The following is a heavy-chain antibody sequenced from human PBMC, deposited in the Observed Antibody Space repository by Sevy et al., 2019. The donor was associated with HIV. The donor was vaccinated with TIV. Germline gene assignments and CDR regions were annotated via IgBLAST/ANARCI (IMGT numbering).Heavy chain of an antibody. CDR2: IYYPGST. CDR3: GRGVKDCRGGSCLWYFEH. CDR1: GGSISSHY. V-gene: IGHV4-59*11. D-gene: IGHD2-15*01. Sequence: SETLSLTCTVSGGSISSHYWSWIRQPPGKGLEWIGYIYYPGSTNYNPSLKSRVTISVDMSKNQFSLKLSSVTAADPAVYYCGRGVKDCRGGSCLWYFEHWGQGTLVTVSS. J-gene: IGHJ1*01.